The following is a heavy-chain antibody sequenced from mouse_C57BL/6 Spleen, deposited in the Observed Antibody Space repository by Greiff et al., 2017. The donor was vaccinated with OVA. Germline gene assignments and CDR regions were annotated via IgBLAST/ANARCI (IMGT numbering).Heavy chain of an antibody. V-gene: IGHV5-9*01. J-gene: IGHJ2*01. CDR1: GFTFSSYT. CDR3: ARSLNWAFDY. D-gene: IGHD4-1*01. Sequence: DVQLVESGGGLVKPGGSLKLSCAASGFTFSSYTMSWVRQTPEKRLEWVATISGGGGNTYYPDSVKGRFTISRDNAKNTLYLQMSSLRSEDTALYYCARSLNWAFDYWGQGTTLTVSS. CDR2: ISGGGGNT.